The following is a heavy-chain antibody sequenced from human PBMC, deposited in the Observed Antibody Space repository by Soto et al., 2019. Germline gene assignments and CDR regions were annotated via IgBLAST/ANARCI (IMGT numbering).Heavy chain of an antibody. D-gene: IGHD5-12*01. Sequence: SGPTLVNPTQTLTLTCTFSGFSFTTAGVAVGWIRQTPGGALEWLTLIYYNDDRRFSPSLKTRLTITGDTSKNQVVLSLTNVDPGDTATYFCAHSDGGYEIIYFDFWGQGIPVTVS. CDR3: AHSDGGYEIIYFDF. CDR2: IYYNDDR. J-gene: IGHJ4*02. V-gene: IGHV2-5*01. CDR1: GFSFTTAGVA.